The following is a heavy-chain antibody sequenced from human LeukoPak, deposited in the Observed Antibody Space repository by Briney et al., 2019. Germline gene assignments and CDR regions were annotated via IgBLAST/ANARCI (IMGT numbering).Heavy chain of an antibody. Sequence: SGTLSLTCTVSGGSISSSSYYWGWIRQPPGKGLEWIGSIYYSGSTYYNPSLKSRVTISVDTSKNQFSLKLSSVTAADTAVYYCARLQQPPYSSGWYFDYWGQGTLVTVSS. CDR2: IYYSGST. CDR3: ARLQQPPYSSGWYFDY. J-gene: IGHJ4*02. CDR1: GGSISSSSYY. D-gene: IGHD6-19*01. V-gene: IGHV4-39*07.